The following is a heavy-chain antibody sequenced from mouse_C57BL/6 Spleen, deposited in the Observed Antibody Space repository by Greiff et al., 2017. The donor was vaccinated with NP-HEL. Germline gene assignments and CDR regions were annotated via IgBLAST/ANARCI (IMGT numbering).Heavy chain of an antibody. CDR3: ARGLRDYYAMDY. J-gene: IGHJ4*01. V-gene: IGHV1-18*01. Sequence: EVKLQQSGPELVKPGASVKIPCKASGYTFTDYNMDWVKQSHGKSLEWIGDINPNNGGTIYNQKFKGKATLTVDKSSSTAYMELRSLTSEDTAVYYCARGLRDYYAMDYWGQGTSVTVSS. D-gene: IGHD1-1*01. CDR1: GYTFTDYN. CDR2: INPNNGGT.